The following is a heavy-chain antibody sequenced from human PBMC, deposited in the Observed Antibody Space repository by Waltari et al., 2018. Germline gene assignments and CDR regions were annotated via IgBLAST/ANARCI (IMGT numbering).Heavy chain of an antibody. D-gene: IGHD6-6*01. CDR1: GDSIGRYY. J-gene: IGHJ5*02. CDR3: TRYDASSSAGWFDP. V-gene: IGHV4-59*12. Sequence: QVQLQESGPGLVKPSETLSLTCTVSGDSIGRYYWGWIRQPPGQGLEWIGYINYSGSSYYNPSLNNRVTISVDTSKNQFSLKLNSVTAADTAVYYCTRYDASSSAGWFDPWGQGTLVTVSS. CDR2: INYSGSS.